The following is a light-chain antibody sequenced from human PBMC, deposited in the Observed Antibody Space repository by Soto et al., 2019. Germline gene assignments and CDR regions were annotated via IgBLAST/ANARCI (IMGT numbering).Light chain of an antibody. Sequence: DVQMTQSPSSLSASVGDRVTITCRASQSISSYLNWYQQKPGKAPKLLIYAASSLQSGVPSRFSGSGSRTEFTLTIISLQPEDFATYYCQQTYSIPRFTFGPGTKVDVK. CDR3: QQTYSIPRFT. CDR2: AAS. CDR1: QSISSY. V-gene: IGKV1-39*01. J-gene: IGKJ3*01.